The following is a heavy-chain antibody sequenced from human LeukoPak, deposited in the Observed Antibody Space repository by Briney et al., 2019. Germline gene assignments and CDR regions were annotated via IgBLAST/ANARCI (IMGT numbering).Heavy chain of an antibody. J-gene: IGHJ4*02. Sequence: ASVKASCKASGYTFTSYDINWVRQATGQGLEWMGWMNPNSGNTGYAQKFQGRVTMTRNTSISTAYMELSSLRSEDTVVYYCARGEYYYDSSGYLGTLWGQGTLVTVSS. CDR3: ARGEYYYDSSGYLGTL. CDR1: GYTFTSYD. D-gene: IGHD3-22*01. V-gene: IGHV1-8*01. CDR2: MNPNSGNT.